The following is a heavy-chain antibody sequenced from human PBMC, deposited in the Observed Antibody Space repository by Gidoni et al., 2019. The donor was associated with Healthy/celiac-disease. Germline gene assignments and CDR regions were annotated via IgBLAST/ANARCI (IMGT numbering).Heavy chain of an antibody. J-gene: IGHJ4*02. CDR2: FDPEDGET. CDR1: GYTLTDLS. CDR3: ATIYDSSGY. V-gene: IGHV1-24*01. D-gene: IGHD3-22*01. Sequence: QAQPVPSGSEVKKPGASVKVSCKVAGYTLTDLSMHWVRQAPGKGLEWMGGFDPEDGETIYAQKFQGRVTMTEDTSTDTAYKELSSLRSEDTAVYYCATIYDSSGYWGQGTLVTVSA.